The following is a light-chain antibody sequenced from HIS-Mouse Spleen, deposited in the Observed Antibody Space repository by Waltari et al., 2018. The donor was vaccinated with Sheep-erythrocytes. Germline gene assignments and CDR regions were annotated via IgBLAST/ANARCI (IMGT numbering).Light chain of an antibody. J-gene: IGLJ3*02. V-gene: IGLV2-23*01. Sequence: QSALTQPASVSGSPGQSITISCTGTSSDVGSYNLVSWYQQHPGKAPKLMIYEGSTRPSGVSNRLSGSKSGNTASLTISGLQAEDEADYYCCSYAGSSTPWVFGGGTKLTVL. CDR1: SSDVGSYNL. CDR3: CSYAGSSTPWV. CDR2: EGS.